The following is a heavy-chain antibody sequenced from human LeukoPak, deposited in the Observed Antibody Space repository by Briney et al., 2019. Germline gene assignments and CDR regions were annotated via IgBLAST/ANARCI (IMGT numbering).Heavy chain of an antibody. Sequence: ASVNVSCKVSGYTLTELSMHWVRQAPRKGLEWMGGFDPEDGETIYAQKFQGRVTMTEDTSTDTAYMELSSLRSEDTAVYYCATVAPFGVAYYFDYWGQGTLVTVSS. V-gene: IGHV1-24*01. CDR3: ATVAPFGVAYYFDY. D-gene: IGHD3-16*01. J-gene: IGHJ4*02. CDR2: FDPEDGET. CDR1: GYTLTELS.